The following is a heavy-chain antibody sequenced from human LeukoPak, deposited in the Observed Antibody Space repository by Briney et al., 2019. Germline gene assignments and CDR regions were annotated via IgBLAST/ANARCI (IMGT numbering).Heavy chain of an antibody. CDR1: GFSFSSYW. CDR2: IKQDGSEK. D-gene: IGHD4-17*01. J-gene: IGHJ5*02. Sequence: GGSLRLSCAASGFSFSSYWMTWVRQAPGKGLEWVANIKQDGSEKYYVDSVKGRFTISRDNAKNSLYLQMNSLRAEDTAVYYCVGTSRSATETTHNWFDPWGQGTLVTVSS. V-gene: IGHV3-7*01. CDR3: VGTSRSATETTHNWFDP.